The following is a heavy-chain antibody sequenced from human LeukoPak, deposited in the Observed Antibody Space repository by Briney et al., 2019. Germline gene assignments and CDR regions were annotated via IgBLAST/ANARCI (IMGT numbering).Heavy chain of an antibody. CDR1: GFTFSSYW. CDR2: IKQDESEK. D-gene: IGHD3-22*01. J-gene: IGHJ4*02. V-gene: IGHV3-7*01. CDR3: ARDLYRIVVVPHYFDY. Sequence: GGSLRLSCAVPGFTFSSYWMSWVRQAPGKGLEWVAIIKQDESEKYYVDSVKGRFTISRDNAKNSLYLQMDSLRAEDTAVYYCARDLYRIVVVPHYFDYWGQGTLVTVSS.